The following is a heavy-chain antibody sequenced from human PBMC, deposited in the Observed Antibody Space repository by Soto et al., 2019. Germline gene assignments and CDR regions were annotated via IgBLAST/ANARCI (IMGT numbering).Heavy chain of an antibody. CDR3: ARSLGNWFDP. Sequence: SETLSLTCTVSGGSIYSGGSYWSWLRQHPTKGLEWIGYIYYSGSTYYNPSLKSRVTISVDTSKNQFSLKLSSVTVADTAVFYCARSLGNWFDPWGQGTLVTVSS. CDR2: IYYSGST. D-gene: IGHD7-27*01. V-gene: IGHV4-31*03. J-gene: IGHJ5*02. CDR1: GGSIYSGGSY.